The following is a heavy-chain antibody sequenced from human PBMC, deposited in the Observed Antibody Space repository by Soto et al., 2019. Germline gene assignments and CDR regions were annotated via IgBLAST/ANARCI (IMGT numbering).Heavy chain of an antibody. CDR3: AEGRAMTVEVVDILFDY. CDR2: ISGSGDNT. J-gene: IGHJ4*02. CDR1: GFSFSDYA. V-gene: IGHV3-23*01. D-gene: IGHD2-15*01. Sequence: GSLRLSFNASGFSFSDYAMAWVRQAPVKGLEWVFVISGSGDNTFYAASVKGRFAISRDNSKNVLYLPMNSLSADDAAVYFCAEGRAMTVEVVDILFDYWGRGTLVPVCS.